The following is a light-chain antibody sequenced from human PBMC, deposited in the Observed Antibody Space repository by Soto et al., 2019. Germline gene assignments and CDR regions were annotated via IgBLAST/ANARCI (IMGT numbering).Light chain of an antibody. CDR3: QEYGTSRT. J-gene: IGKJ1*01. CDR2: AAS. V-gene: IGKV3-20*01. CDR1: QSVSSN. Sequence: IVLTHSPGALAALPLGAGTRSCRASQSVSSNLAWYQQKPGQAPRLLIYAASNTAPGIPDRFSGSGSGTDFTLTISRLEPEDFAVYYCQEYGTSRTFGQGTKVDIK.